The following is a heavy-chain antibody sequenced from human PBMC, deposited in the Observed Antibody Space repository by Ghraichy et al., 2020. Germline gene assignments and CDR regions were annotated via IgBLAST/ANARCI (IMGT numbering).Heavy chain of an antibody. J-gene: IGHJ4*02. V-gene: IGHV3-23*01. CDR3: AKSWGRYCSGRSCYVFEH. D-gene: IGHD2-15*01. CDR1: GFTFSNYA. Sequence: GGSLRLSCAASGFTFSNYAMSWVRQAPGKGLEWVSVMSGSGGTTNHADSVEGRFTISRDNSKNTLYLQMNSLRAEDTAVYYCAKSWGRYCSGRSCYVFEHLGKGALVTISS. CDR2: MSGSGGTT.